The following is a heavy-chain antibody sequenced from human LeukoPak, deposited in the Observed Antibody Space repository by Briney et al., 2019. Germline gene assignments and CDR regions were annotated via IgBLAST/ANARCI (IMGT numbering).Heavy chain of an antibody. CDR1: GYSISSGYY. Sequence: SETLSLTCTVSGYSISSGYYWGWIRQPPGKGLEWIGSVYHSGSTYCNPSLKSRVTISVDTSKNQFSLKLSSVTAADTAVYYCAPGVYCSSTSCLNWFDPWGQGTLVTVSS. V-gene: IGHV4-38-2*02. J-gene: IGHJ5*02. CDR3: APGVYCSSTSCLNWFDP. D-gene: IGHD2-2*01. CDR2: VYHSGST.